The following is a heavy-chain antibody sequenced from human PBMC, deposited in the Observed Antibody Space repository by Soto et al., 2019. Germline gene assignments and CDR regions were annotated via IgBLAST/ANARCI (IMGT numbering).Heavy chain of an antibody. J-gene: IGHJ4*02. Sequence: QVQLVQSGAEVKKPGSSVKVSCKTSGGTFTSYAFSWVRQAPGQVLEWLGRSIPILGTSNYAQKFQGRLTITADESTSTAYRELRSLRSEDPAVYYCARDGADRDIAGADCVDYWGQGTLVPVSS. V-gene: IGHV1-69*11. CDR2: SIPILGTS. D-gene: IGHD6-19*01. CDR1: GGTFTSYA. CDR3: ARDGADRDIAGADCVDY.